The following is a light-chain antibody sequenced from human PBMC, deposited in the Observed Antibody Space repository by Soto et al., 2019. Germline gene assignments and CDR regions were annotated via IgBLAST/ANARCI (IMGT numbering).Light chain of an antibody. CDR3: YSAADNNWV. CDR1: ILATKY. V-gene: IGLV3-27*01. J-gene: IGLJ3*02. Sequence: SYELTQPSSVSVSPGQTARITCSGDILATKYTRWFQQKPGQAPVLVIYKDSERPSGIPERFSGSSSGTTVTLTISGAQVDDEADYYCYSAADNNWVFGGGTKLTVL. CDR2: KDS.